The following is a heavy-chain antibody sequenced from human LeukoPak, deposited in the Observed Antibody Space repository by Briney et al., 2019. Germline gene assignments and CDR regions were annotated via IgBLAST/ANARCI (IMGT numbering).Heavy chain of an antibody. CDR2: IHSRGTT. V-gene: IGHV4-59*13. D-gene: IGHD3-22*01. CDR3: ARSYDSSGYPDY. Sequence: SETLSLTCSVSGVSITSYYWNWIRQSPGKGLEWLGNIHSRGTTNYNPSLKSRVTLSLDTSKSQFALKVTSVTAADTAVYYCARSYDSSGYPDYWGQGTLVTVSS. CDR1: GVSITSYY. J-gene: IGHJ4*02.